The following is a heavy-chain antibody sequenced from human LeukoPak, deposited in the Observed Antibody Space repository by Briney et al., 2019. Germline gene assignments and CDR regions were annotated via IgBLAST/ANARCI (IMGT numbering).Heavy chain of an antibody. CDR3: ARTFVSGDGYKVGYFDY. J-gene: IGHJ4*02. D-gene: IGHD5-24*01. CDR2: IYSSGST. CDR1: GGSISNSSYY. V-gene: IGHV3-53*01. Sequence: PSETLSLTCTVSGGSISNSSYYWGWIRQPPGKGLEWVSLIYSSGSTYYADSVKGRFTISRDNSKNTLYLQMNSLTAEDTAVYYCARTFVSGDGYKVGYFDYWGQGTQVTVSS.